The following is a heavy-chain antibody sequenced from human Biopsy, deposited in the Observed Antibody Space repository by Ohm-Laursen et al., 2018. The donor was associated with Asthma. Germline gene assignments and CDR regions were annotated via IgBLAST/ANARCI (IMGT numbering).Heavy chain of an antibody. D-gene: IGHD4-17*01. CDR2: HDHEEGGT. Sequence: ASVKVSCKISGYSLTDLSVHWVRQAPGQGLEWMGGHDHEEGGTVNAWRFQGRVTMTEDTSTDTAYMELSSLSSDDTAVYYYASDFPKDYVRYNFQFWGQGTLVTVSS. J-gene: IGHJ4*02. CDR1: GYSLTDLS. CDR3: ASDFPKDYVRYNFQF. V-gene: IGHV1-24*01.